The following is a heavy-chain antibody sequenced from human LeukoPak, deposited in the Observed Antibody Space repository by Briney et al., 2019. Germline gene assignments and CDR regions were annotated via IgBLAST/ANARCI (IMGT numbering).Heavy chain of an antibody. V-gene: IGHV5-51*01. J-gene: IGHJ5*02. CDR2: IYPGDSDT. D-gene: IGHD3-22*01. CDR1: GYSFTSYW. CDR3: ARVGYDSSGYLNNWFDP. Sequence: TGESLKIPCKGSGYSFTSYWIGWVRQMPGKGLEWMGIIYPGDSDTRYSPSFQGQVTISADKSISTAYLQWSSLKASDTAMYYCARVGYDSSGYLNNWFDPWGQGTLVTVSS.